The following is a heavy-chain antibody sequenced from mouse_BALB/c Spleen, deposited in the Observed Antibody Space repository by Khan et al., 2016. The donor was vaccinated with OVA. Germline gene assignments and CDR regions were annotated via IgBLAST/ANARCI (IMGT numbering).Heavy chain of an antibody. CDR3: ARIKKIVATYFDY. J-gene: IGHJ2*01. Sequence: VQLQQSGAELVKAGASVKMSCKASGYTFNSYWMHWVKQRLGQGLEWFAETNPTNGRTYYNEKFKSKATLTVDKSSSIAYMLLSGPTFEDSAVYYCARIKKIVATYFDYWGQGTTLTVSS. V-gene: IGHV1S81*02. CDR1: GYTFNSYW. D-gene: IGHD1-1*01. CDR2: TNPTNGRT.